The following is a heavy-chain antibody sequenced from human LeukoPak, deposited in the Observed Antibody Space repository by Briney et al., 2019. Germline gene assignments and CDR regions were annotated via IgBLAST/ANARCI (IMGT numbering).Heavy chain of an antibody. D-gene: IGHD2-15*01. CDR2: IKQDGSEK. V-gene: IGHV3-7*03. Sequence: GGSLRLSCAASGFTFSRYWMSWVRQAPGKGLEWVANIKQDGSEKYYVDSVKGRFTISRDNAKNSLYLQMNSLRAEDTAVYYCARGGLYWSGGSCLNWFDPWGQGTLVTVSS. CDR3: ARGGLYWSGGSCLNWFDP. CDR1: GFTFSRYW. J-gene: IGHJ5*02.